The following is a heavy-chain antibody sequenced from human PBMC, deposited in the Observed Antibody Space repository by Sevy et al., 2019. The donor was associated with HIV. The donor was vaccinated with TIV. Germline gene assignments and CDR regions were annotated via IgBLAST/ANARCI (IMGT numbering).Heavy chain of an antibody. J-gene: IGHJ4*02. Sequence: ASVKVSCKVSGSTFSGHHMHWVRQAPGQGLEWMGWINPKSGGTNYAQKFQGRVTVTGDTSITTVYMELNRLRSDDTAVYYCARHTNFYFDYWGQGTLVTVSS. CDR1: GSTFSGHH. D-gene: IGHD2-8*01. CDR3: ARHTNFYFDY. V-gene: IGHV1-2*02. CDR2: INPKSGGT.